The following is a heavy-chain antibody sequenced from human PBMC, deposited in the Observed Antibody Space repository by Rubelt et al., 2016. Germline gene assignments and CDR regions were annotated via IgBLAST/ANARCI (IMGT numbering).Heavy chain of an antibody. Sequence: GRVTMTTDTSTSTAYMELRSLRSDDTAVYYCARDRSATGGYYFDYWGQGTLVTVSS. D-gene: IGHD1-1*01. J-gene: IGHJ4*02. CDR3: ARDRSATGGYYFDY. V-gene: IGHV1-18*01.